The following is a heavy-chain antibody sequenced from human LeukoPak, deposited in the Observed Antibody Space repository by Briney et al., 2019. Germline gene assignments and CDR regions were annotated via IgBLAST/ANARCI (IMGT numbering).Heavy chain of an antibody. D-gene: IGHD3-22*01. J-gene: IGHJ3*02. V-gene: IGHV3-48*01. CDR2: ISSSSSII. Sequence: GGSLRLSCAASGFTFCIYSMNWVRQAPGKGLEWVSYISSSSSIIYYADSVKGRLTISRNNAKNSLYLQMNSLRAEDTAVFYCARETYYYDSSGEDAFDIWGQGTMVTVSS. CDR3: ARETYYYDSSGEDAFDI. CDR1: GFTFCIYS.